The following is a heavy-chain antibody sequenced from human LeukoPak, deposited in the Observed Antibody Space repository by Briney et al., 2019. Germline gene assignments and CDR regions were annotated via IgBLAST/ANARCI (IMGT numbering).Heavy chain of an antibody. CDR1: GFTFSSYG. CDR3: ARGEPYYYDSSGYFSGSYYGMDV. V-gene: IGHV3-33*01. CDR2: IWYDGSNK. Sequence: GGSLRLSCPASGFTFSSYGMHWVRQAPGKGREWVAVIWYDGSNKYYADSVKGRFTISRDNSKNTLYLQMNSLRAEDTAVYYCARGEPYYYDSSGYFSGSYYGMDVWGQGTTVTVSS. J-gene: IGHJ6*02. D-gene: IGHD3-22*01.